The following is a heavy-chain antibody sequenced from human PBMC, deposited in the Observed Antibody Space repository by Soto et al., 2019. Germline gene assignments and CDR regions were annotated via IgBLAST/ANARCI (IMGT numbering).Heavy chain of an antibody. CDR2: ISHSGIT. V-gene: IGHV4-4*02. J-gene: IGHJ5*02. Sequence: SETLSLTSAVSGGSTPSAICWTWVRQPPGGGLKWIGEISHSGITNYKASLKSRVTMSVDKTKNDVSLKLTSVTAADTAVYYCARVLRGWFDPWGQGTPVTVSS. CDR1: GGSTPSAIC. CDR3: ARVLRGWFDP.